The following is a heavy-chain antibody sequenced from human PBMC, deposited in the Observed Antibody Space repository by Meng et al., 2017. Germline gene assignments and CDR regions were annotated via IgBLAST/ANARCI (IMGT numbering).Heavy chain of an antibody. CDR1: GGSISSSNW. V-gene: IGHV4-4*02. Sequence: QVQLQECDPGLVKPSGILSLTCAVSGGSISSSNWWSWVRQPPEKGLEWIGEIYHSGSTNYNPSLKSRVTISVDKSKTQFSLKLSSVTAADTAVYYCARMSVLLWFGELFLNWGQGTLVTVSS. J-gene: IGHJ4*02. CDR3: ARMSVLLWFGELFLN. CDR2: IYHSGST. D-gene: IGHD3-10*01.